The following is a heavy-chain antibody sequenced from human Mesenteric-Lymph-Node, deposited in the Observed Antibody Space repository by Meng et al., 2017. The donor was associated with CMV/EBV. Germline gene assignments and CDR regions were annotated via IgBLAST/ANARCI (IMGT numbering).Heavy chain of an antibody. J-gene: IGHJ4*02. CDR3: AKDRATAVTPLGLYFDY. Sequence: GGSLRLSCAASGFTFSSYDMHWVRQAPGKGLEWVAFIRYDGSNKYYADSVKGRFTISRDNSKNTLYLQMNSLRAEDTAVYYCAKDRATAVTPLGLYFDYWGQGTLVTVSS. CDR2: IRYDGSNK. V-gene: IGHV3-30*02. CDR1: GFTFSSYD. D-gene: IGHD4-23*01.